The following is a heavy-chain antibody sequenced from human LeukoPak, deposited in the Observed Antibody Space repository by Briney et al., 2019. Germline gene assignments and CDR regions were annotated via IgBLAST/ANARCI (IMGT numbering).Heavy chain of an antibody. J-gene: IGHJ4*02. CDR1: GGSFSGYY. Sequence: SETLSLTCAVYGGSFSGYYWSWIRRPPGKGLEWIGEINHSGSTNYNPSLKSRVTISVDTSKNQFSLKLSSVTAADTAVYYCASGGSVVVPAPHTPYDYWGQGTLVTVSS. CDR2: INHSGST. V-gene: IGHV4-34*01. CDR3: ASGGSVVVPAPHTPYDY. D-gene: IGHD2-2*01.